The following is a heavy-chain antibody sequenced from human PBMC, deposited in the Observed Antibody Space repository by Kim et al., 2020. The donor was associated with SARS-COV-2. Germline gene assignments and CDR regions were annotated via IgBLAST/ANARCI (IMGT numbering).Heavy chain of an antibody. V-gene: IGHV3-23*01. CDR2: ISGSGGST. CDR1: GFTFSSYA. Sequence: GGSLRLSCAASGFTFSSYAMSWVRQAPGKGLEWVSAISGSGGSTYYADSVKGRFTISRDNSKNTLYLQMNSLRAEDTAVYYCAIDIVVVPAAISNQNPAYYYYGMDVWGQGTTVTVSS. D-gene: IGHD2-2*02. J-gene: IGHJ6*02. CDR3: AIDIVVVPAAISNQNPAYYYYGMDV.